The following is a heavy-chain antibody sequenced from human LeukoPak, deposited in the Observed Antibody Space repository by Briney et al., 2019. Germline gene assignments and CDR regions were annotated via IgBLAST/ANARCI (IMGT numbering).Heavy chain of an antibody. CDR1: GFIFSSYA. CDR2: MSGSGGST. J-gene: IGHJ6*02. D-gene: IGHD3-9*01. V-gene: IGHV3-23*01. Sequence: PGGSLRLSCAASGFIFSSYAMSWVRQAPGKGLEWVSAMSGSGGSTYYADSVKGRFTISRDNSKNTLYLQMNSLRAEDTAVYYCAKDQFPYYDILTGYSYYYGMDVWGQGTTVTVSS. CDR3: AKDQFPYYDILTGYSYYYGMDV.